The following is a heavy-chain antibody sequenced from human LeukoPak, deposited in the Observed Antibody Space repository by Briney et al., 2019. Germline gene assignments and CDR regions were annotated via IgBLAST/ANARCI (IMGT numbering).Heavy chain of an antibody. Sequence: VASVKVSCKASGYTFTGYYMHWVRQAPGQGLEWMGWINPNSGGTNYAQKFQGRVTMTRDTSISTAYMELGRLRSDDTAVYYCARGYSSGWYVKDYWGQGTLVTVSS. CDR1: GYTFTGYY. CDR3: ARGYSSGWYVKDY. V-gene: IGHV1-2*02. J-gene: IGHJ4*02. D-gene: IGHD6-19*01. CDR2: INPNSGGT.